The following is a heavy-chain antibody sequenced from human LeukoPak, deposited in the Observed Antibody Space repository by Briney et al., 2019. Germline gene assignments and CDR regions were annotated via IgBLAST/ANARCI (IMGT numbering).Heavy chain of an antibody. CDR2: ISAYNGNT. J-gene: IGHJ4*02. Sequence: ASVKVSCKASGYTFTSYGISWVRQAPGQGLEWMGWISAYNGNTNYAQKLQGRVTMTTDTSTSTAYMELRSLRSDDTAVYYCARDLLPPGVVGATTLYFDYWGQGTLVTVSS. V-gene: IGHV1-18*01. D-gene: IGHD1-26*01. CDR3: ARDLLPPGVVGATTLYFDY. CDR1: GYTFTSYG.